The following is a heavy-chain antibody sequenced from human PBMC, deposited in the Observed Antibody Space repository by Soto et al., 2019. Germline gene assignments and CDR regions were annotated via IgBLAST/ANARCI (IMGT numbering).Heavy chain of an antibody. D-gene: IGHD4-17*01. CDR1: GFTFSSYA. Sequence: PGGPLRLSCAASGFTFSSYAMSWVRQAPGKGLEWVSAISGSGGSTYYADSVKGRFTISRDNSKNTLYLQMNSLRAEDTAVYYCARRATVTTYYFDYWGQGTLVTVSS. V-gene: IGHV3-23*01. J-gene: IGHJ4*02. CDR3: ARRATVTTYYFDY. CDR2: ISGSGGST.